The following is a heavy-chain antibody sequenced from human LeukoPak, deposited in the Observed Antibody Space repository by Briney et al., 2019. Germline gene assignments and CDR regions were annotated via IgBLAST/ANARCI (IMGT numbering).Heavy chain of an antibody. V-gene: IGHV1-18*01. CDR3: ARRYCTDGVCYHDRGAFDI. CDR1: GYTFTSYG. D-gene: IGHD2-8*01. J-gene: IGHJ3*02. Sequence: ASVKVSCKASGYTFTSYGISWVRQAPGQGLEWMGWISAYNGNTNYAQKLQGRVTITADKSTSTAYMELSSLRSEDTAVYYCARRYCTDGVCYHDRGAFDIWGQGTMVTVSS. CDR2: ISAYNGNT.